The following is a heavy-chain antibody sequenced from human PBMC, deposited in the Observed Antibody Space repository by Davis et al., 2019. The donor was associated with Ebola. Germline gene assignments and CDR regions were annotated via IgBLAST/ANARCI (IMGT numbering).Heavy chain of an antibody. CDR3: AREARNYYDSSGYIDY. CDR2: IYSGGST. CDR1: GFTVSSNY. D-gene: IGHD3-22*01. V-gene: IGHV3-66*01. J-gene: IGHJ4*02. Sequence: GESLKISCAASGFTVSSNYMSWVRQAPGKGLEWVSVIYSGGSTYYADSVKGRFTISRDNSKNTLYLQMDSLRVEDTAVYYCAREARNYYDSSGYIDYWGQGTLVTVSS.